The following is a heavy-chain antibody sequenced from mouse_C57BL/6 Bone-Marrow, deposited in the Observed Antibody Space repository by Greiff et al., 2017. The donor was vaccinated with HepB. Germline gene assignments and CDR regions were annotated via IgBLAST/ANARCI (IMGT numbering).Heavy chain of an antibody. V-gene: IGHV7-3*01. CDR3: ARSTTGQAPGFAY. Sequence: EVMLVESGGGLVQPGGSLSLSCAASGFTFTDYYMSWVRQPPGKALEWLGFIRNKANGYTTEYSASVKGRFTISRDNSQSILYLQMNALRAGDSATYYCARSTTGQAPGFAYWGQGTLVTVSA. CDR2: IRNKANGYTT. D-gene: IGHD3-2*02. J-gene: IGHJ3*01. CDR1: GFTFTDYY.